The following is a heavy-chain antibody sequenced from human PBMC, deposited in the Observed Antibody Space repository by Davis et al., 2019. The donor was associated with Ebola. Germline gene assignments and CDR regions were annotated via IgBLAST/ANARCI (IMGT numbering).Heavy chain of an antibody. V-gene: IGHV3-30*03. CDR2: ISYDGSNK. CDR3: ATSRGPYYYYGMDV. CDR1: GFTFSSYG. Sequence: GESLKISCAAPGFTFSSYGMHWVRQAPGKGLEWVAVISYDGSNKYYADSVKGRFTISRDNSKNTLYLQMNSLRAEDTAVYYCATSRGPYYYYGMDVWGQGTTVTVSS. J-gene: IGHJ6*02.